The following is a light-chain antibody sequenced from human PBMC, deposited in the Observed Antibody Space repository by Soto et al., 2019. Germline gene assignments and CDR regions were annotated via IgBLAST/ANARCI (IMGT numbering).Light chain of an antibody. CDR1: QRVSSN. V-gene: IGKV3D-15*01. CDR3: QHYNNWQSWT. Sequence: EIVMTQSPATLSVSPGERATLSCRASQRVSSNLASYQQKPGQAPRLLIYGASTRATGIPARFSGSGSGTEFTLTISSLLSEDFAGYDCQHYNNWQSWTSGQGTTVEI. J-gene: IGKJ1*01. CDR2: GAS.